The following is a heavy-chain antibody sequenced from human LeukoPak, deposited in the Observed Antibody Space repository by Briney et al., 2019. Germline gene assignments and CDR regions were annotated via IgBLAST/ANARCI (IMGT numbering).Heavy chain of an antibody. V-gene: IGHV4-39*01. Sequence: SETLSLTCTVSGGSIGISSYYWGWIRQPPGKGLEWIGSIYYSGSTSYNPSLKSRVTISVETSKNQFSLKLSSVTAADTAFYYCARNHTHEGYGYYFDYWGQGTLVTVFS. CDR2: IYYSGST. CDR3: ARNHTHEGYGYYFDY. CDR1: GGSIGISSYY. D-gene: IGHD4-17*01. J-gene: IGHJ4*02.